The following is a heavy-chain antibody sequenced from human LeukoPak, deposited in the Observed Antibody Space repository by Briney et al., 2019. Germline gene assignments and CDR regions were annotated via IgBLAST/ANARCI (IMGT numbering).Heavy chain of an antibody. J-gene: IGHJ6*03. V-gene: IGHV3-20*04. Sequence: PGGSLRLSCAASGFTFDDYGMSWVRQAPGKGLEWVSGINWNGGSTGYADSVKGRFTISRDNAKNSLYLQMNSLRAEDTALYYCARLDYLGSYYYYMDVWGKGTTVTVSS. CDR3: ARLDYLGSYYYYMDV. CDR2: INWNGGST. D-gene: IGHD4-11*01. CDR1: GFTFDDYG.